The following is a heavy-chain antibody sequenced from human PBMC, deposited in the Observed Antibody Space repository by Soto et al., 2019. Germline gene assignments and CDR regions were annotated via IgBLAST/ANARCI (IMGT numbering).Heavy chain of an antibody. CDR1: GFSLSTSGLG. Sequence: QITLKESGPTLVRPTQTLTLTCTFSGFSLSTSGLGVGWIRQPPGKALEWLALIYWNDEKRYSPSLKARLTITKDTYNNQVVLTMTNMDPVDTATYYCAHRPSRWYLFDYWGQGTLVTVSS. J-gene: IGHJ4*02. CDR3: AHRPSRWYLFDY. CDR2: IYWNDEK. V-gene: IGHV2-5*01. D-gene: IGHD6-19*01.